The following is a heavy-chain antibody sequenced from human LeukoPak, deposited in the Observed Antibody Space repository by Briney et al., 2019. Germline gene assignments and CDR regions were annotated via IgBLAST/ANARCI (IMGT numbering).Heavy chain of an antibody. CDR1: GFTFSSYA. D-gene: IGHD6-13*01. CDR3: AKGPTAAADTRYYYYYMDV. V-gene: IGHV3-23*01. CDR2: ISGSGGST. J-gene: IGHJ6*03. Sequence: GGSLRLSCAASGFTFSSYAMSWVRQAPGKGLEWVSAISGSGGSTYYADSVKGRFTTSRDNSKNTLYLQMNSLRAEDTAVYYCAKGPTAAADTRYYYYYMDVWGKGTTVTVSS.